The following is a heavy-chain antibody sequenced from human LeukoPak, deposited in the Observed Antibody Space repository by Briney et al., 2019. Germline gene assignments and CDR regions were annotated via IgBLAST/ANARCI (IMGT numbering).Heavy chain of an antibody. CDR1: GYTFTSYY. CDR3: ARDNSVGETAWWFDL. V-gene: IGHV1-46*01. CDR2: MKPSGSSA. D-gene: IGHD1-26*01. J-gene: IGHJ5*02. Sequence: ASVKVSCKASGYTFTSYYMHWVRQAPGQGLGWMGFMKPSGSSAAYAQKFQRGLSMTRDMFTSTDYMDLTSLHSDDTAVYYCARDNSVGETAWWFDLWGQGTLDTVSS.